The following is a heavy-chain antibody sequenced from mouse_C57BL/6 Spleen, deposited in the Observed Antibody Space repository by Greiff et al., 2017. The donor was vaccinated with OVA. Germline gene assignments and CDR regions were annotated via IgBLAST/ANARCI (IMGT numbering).Heavy chain of an antibody. J-gene: IGHJ2*01. Sequence: QVQLQQSGAELVRPGASVTLSCQASGYTFTDYDMHWVKQTPVHGLEWIGAIDPETGGTAYNQKFTGKAILTADKSSSTAYMELRSLTSEDSAVYYCTRYTTDFDYWGQGTTLTVSS. V-gene: IGHV1-15*01. CDR3: TRYTTDFDY. CDR1: GYTFTDYD. D-gene: IGHD1-1*01. CDR2: IDPETGGT.